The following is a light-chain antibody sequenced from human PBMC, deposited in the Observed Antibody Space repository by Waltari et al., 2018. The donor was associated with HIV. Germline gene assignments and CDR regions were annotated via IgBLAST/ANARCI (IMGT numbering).Light chain of an antibody. CDR3: SSRTTRDSFV. J-gene: IGLJ1*01. V-gene: IGLV2-14*03. Sequence: QSALIQPASVSGSPGPSIAVSCPGTTTDVGNYDYVSWYQHHPGEVPKLIIYDVDKRPSGVSSHFSGSKSGNTASLTISGLQADDEADYYCSSRTTRDSFVFGTGTRVTVL. CDR2: DVD. CDR1: TTDVGNYDY.